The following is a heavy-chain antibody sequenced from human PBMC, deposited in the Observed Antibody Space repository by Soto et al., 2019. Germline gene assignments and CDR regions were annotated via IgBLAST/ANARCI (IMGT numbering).Heavy chain of an antibody. CDR1: GFTFSTYS. D-gene: IGHD2-2*02. V-gene: IGHV3-21*01. CDR2: ISSRSDI. Sequence: VGSLRLSCVASGFTFSTYSINWVRQAPGKGLEWVSSISSRSDIYYADSVKGRFTVSRDNAKNSVSLQMNSLRAEDTAVYYCAREYTAWPLAYGLDVWGQGTTVTVCS. CDR3: AREYTAWPLAYGLDV. J-gene: IGHJ6*02.